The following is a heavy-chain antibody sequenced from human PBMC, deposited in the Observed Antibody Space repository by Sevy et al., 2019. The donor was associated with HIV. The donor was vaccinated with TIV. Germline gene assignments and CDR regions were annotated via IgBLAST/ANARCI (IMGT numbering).Heavy chain of an antibody. D-gene: IGHD3-3*01. J-gene: IGHJ5*02. CDR3: ASDPTYYDFWAGYYTGWFDP. CDR2: ISGTGNTK. CDR1: GFRFSGYY. Sequence: GGSLRLSCVGSGFRFSGYYMNWIRQAPGKGLEWVSYISGTGNTKYYTDSVKGRFTISRDNAKNSLYLDMNSLRVDDTAVYYCASDPTYYDFWAGYYTGWFDPWGQGTLVTVSS. V-gene: IGHV3-11*01.